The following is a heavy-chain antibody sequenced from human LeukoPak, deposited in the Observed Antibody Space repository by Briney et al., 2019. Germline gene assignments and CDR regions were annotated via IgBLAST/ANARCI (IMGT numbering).Heavy chain of an antibody. D-gene: IGHD6-13*01. Sequence: SVKVSCKASGGTFSSYAISWVRQAPGQGLEWMGGIIPIFGTANYAQKFQGRVTITADESTSTAYMELSSLRSEDTAVYYCARVAASQHGKAFDYWGQGTLVTVPS. J-gene: IGHJ4*02. CDR3: ARVAASQHGKAFDY. CDR1: GGTFSSYA. V-gene: IGHV1-69*01. CDR2: IIPIFGTA.